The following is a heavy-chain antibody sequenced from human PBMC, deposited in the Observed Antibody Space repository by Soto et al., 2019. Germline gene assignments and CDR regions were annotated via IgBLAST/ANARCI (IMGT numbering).Heavy chain of an antibody. CDR1: GGSISSYY. CDR2: IYYSGST. J-gene: IGHJ4*02. D-gene: IGHD2-15*01. CDR3: ARDLYGGNVDY. Sequence: TSETLSLTCTASGGSISSYYWSWIRQPPGKGLEWIGYIYYSGSTNYNPSLKSRVTISVDTSKNQFSLKLSSVTAADTAVYYCARDLYGGNVDYWGQGTLVTVSS. V-gene: IGHV4-59*01.